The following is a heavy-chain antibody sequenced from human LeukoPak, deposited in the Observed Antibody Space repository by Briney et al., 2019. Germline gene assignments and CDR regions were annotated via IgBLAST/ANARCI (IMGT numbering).Heavy chain of an antibody. D-gene: IGHD3-10*01. CDR2: ISGGGDAT. Sequence: GGSLRLSCAASDFSFITYAMSWVRQAPGKGLEWVSTISGGGDATYYADSVKGRFTISRDNSNNTLYLQMNSLRVEDTAVYYCARDSSMLRGPLVIYYFDFWGQGTLVTVSS. V-gene: IGHV3-23*01. CDR3: ARDSSMLRGPLVIYYFDF. CDR1: DFSFITYA. J-gene: IGHJ4*02.